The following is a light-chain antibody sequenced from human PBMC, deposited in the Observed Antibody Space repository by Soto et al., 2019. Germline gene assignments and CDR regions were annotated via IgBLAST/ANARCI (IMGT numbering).Light chain of an antibody. J-gene: IGKJ1*01. CDR3: LQDINYPWT. CDR1: QGIGNA. Sequence: AIQMTRSPSSLSASVGDRVTISCRASQGIGNALGWYQQKPGEPPKVLIYGASNLQSGVPPRFSGSGSGTDFTLAISSLQPEDSATYYCLQDINYPWTFGQGTKVDIK. V-gene: IGKV1-6*01. CDR2: GAS.